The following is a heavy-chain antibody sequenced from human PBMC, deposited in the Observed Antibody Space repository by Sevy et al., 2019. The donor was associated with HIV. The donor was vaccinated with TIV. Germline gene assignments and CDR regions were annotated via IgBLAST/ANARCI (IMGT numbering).Heavy chain of an antibody. CDR3: ARQYSGSFYH. CDR2: IYYTGHT. D-gene: IGHD1-26*01. Sequence: SETLSLTCTVSGGSTSNSNYYWGWIRQPPGKGLEWIGSIYYTGHTNYNPSLKSRVTISLDTSKNQFSLKLNSVTAADTAVFYCARQYSGSFYHWGQGVLVTVSS. CDR1: GGSTSNSNYY. V-gene: IGHV4-39*01. J-gene: IGHJ5*02.